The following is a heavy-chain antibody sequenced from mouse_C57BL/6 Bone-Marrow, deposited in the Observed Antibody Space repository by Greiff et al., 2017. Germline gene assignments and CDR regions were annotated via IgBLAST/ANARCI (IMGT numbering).Heavy chain of an antibody. V-gene: IGHV1-20*01. CDR3: ARGVYYGSSYGY. CDR1: GYSFTGYF. Sequence: EVQLQQSGPELVKPGASVKISCKASGYSFTGYFMNWVMQSHGKSLEWIGRINPYNGDTFYNQKFKGKATLTVDKSSSTAHMELRSLTSEDSAVYYCARGVYYGSSYGYWGQGTTLTVSS. D-gene: IGHD1-1*01. J-gene: IGHJ2*01. CDR2: INPYNGDT.